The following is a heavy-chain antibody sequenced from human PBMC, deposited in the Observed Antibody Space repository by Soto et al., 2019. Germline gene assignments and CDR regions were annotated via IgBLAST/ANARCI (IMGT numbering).Heavy chain of an antibody. D-gene: IGHD2-15*01. V-gene: IGHV4-39*01. CDR2: IYYSGST. J-gene: IGHJ2*01. Sequence: PGKGLEWIGSIYYSGSTYYNPSLKSRVTISVDTSKNQFSLKLSSVTAADTAVYYCARLFFFQAEDGIRDTVPVSAFLLNRSSDL. CDR3: ARLFFFQAEDGIRDTVPVSAFLLNRSSDL.